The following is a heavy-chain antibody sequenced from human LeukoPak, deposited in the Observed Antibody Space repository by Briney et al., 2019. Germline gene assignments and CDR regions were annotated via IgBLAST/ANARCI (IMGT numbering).Heavy chain of an antibody. V-gene: IGHV3-7*05. CDR2: IKQDGSEK. Sequence: VRSLSLSCAASGLIFIRDWMTWVSPAPGKGLEWVANIKQDGSEKYYVDSVKGGFTISRDNAKNSLYLQMNSLRAEDTALYYCARGISGPHYFDYWGQGTLVTASS. CDR1: GLIFIRDW. CDR3: ARGISGPHYFDY. J-gene: IGHJ4*02. D-gene: IGHD3-10*01.